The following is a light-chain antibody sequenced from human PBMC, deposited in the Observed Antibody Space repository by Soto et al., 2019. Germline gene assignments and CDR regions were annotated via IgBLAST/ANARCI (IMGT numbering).Light chain of an antibody. Sequence: DIVMTQSPLSLPVTPGEPASISCRSSQSLLHSNGYNYLDWYLQKPGQSPQLLIYLGSDRASGVPDRFSGGGSGTDFTLKISRVEAKDVGVYYCMQALQTPTFGQGTKVDIK. CDR2: LGS. V-gene: IGKV2-28*01. J-gene: IGKJ1*01. CDR3: MQALQTPT. CDR1: QSLLHSNGYNY.